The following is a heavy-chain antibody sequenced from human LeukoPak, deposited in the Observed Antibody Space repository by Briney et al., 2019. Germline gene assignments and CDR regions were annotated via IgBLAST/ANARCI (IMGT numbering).Heavy chain of an antibody. D-gene: IGHD4-23*01. CDR1: GSSIRSGSYH. CDR2: IYANGNT. J-gene: IGHJ4*02. CDR3: ARDYGGRDYFFDY. V-gene: IGHV4-61*02. Sequence: SQTLSLTCSVSGSSIRSGSYHWSWIRQPAGKGLEWIGRIYANGNTQYNPSLKSRVTISLDTGKNQFSLKLSSVTAADSAVYYCARDYGGRDYFFDYWGQGTQVTVSS.